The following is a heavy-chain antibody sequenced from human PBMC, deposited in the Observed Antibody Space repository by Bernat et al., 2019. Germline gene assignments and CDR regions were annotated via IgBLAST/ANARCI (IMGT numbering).Heavy chain of an antibody. J-gene: IGHJ4*02. Sequence: QVQLVESGGGVVQPGRSLRLSCAASGFTFSSYAMHWVRQAPGKGLEWVAVISYDGSNKYYADSVKGRFTISRDNSKNTLYLQMNSLRAEDTAVYYCARGLGGGPYWGQGTLVTVSS. CDR2: ISYDGSNK. CDR1: GFTFSSYA. V-gene: IGHV3-30-3*01. CDR3: ARGLGGGPY. D-gene: IGHD3-10*01.